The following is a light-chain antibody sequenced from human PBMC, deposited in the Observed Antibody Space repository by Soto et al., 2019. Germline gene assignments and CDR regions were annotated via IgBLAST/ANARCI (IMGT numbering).Light chain of an antibody. V-gene: IGKV3-20*01. J-gene: IGKJ3*01. CDR3: QECGSSPPVVT. CDR2: GAS. CDR1: QSVSSNY. Sequence: EIVLTQSPGTLSLSPGERATLSCRASQSVSSNYLAWYQQKPGQAPRLLIYGASSRATGIPDRFSGSGSGTDFTLTIRRLEPEDFAVYSCQECGSSPPVVTFGPGTKVDIK.